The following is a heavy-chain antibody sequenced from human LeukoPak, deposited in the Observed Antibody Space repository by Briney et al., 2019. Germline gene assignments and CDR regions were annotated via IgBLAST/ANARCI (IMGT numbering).Heavy chain of an antibody. V-gene: IGHV5-51*01. CDR1: ESSFTNYW. D-gene: IGHD6-19*01. Sequence: GESLNISCKCSESSFTNYWIGWVRHMSGKGLEWMGIIYPGDSDTSSSTSFQGQVTISADKSIITAYLQWSSLKASDTAMYYCARTGYSSGWYGSFDIWGQGTLVTVSS. CDR2: IYPGDSDT. CDR3: ARTGYSSGWYGSFDI. J-gene: IGHJ3*02.